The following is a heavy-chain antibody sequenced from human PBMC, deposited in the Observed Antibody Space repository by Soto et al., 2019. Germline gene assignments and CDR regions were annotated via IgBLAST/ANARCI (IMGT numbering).Heavy chain of an antibody. J-gene: IGHJ4*02. Sequence: QVQLVESGGGVVQPGRSLRLSCAASGFALSSYGMHWVRQAPGKGLEWVAVIWYDGSNKYYADSVKGRFTISRDNSKNTLYLQMNSLRADDTAVYYCTRDSIEQWLASIISCFDYWGQGTLVTVSS. V-gene: IGHV3-33*01. CDR3: TRDSIEQWLASIISCFDY. CDR2: IWYDGSNK. CDR1: GFALSSYG. D-gene: IGHD6-19*01.